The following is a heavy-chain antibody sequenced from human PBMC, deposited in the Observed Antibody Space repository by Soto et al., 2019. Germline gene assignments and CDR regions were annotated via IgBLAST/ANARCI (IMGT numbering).Heavy chain of an antibody. CDR3: ARTNGVYYYYYYMDV. CDR1: GGSISSYY. Sequence: SETLSLTCNVSGGSISSYYWSWVGQPPGKGLEWIGYIYYSGSTSYNPSLKSRVTISVDTSKNQFSLRLSSVTAADTAVYYCARTNGVYYYYYYMDVWGKGTTVTVSS. D-gene: IGHD2-8*01. J-gene: IGHJ6*03. V-gene: IGHV4-59*13. CDR2: IYYSGST.